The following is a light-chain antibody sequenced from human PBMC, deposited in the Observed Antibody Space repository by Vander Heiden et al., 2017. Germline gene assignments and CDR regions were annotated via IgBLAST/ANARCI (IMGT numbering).Light chain of an antibody. CDR3: QVWDTAGGPWV. CDR2: DDS. CDR1: DIGSKN. Sequence: SYVLTQPLSVSVAPGQTARLPCGRADIGSKNVHWYQQRPGQAAVLVVFDDSDRPSGIPERFSGSNSGNTATLTISNVEAGDEADFYCQVWDTAGGPWVFGGGTKLTVL. V-gene: IGLV3-21*02. J-gene: IGLJ3*02.